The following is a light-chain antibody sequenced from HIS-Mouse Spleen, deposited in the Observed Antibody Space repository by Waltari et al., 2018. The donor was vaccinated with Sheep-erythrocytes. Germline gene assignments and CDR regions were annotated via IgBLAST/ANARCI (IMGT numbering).Light chain of an antibody. J-gene: IGLJ3*02. Sequence: QSALTQPASVSGSPGQSITISCSGTTGDVGGSTYFSWYQQHPGKAPKLMIYDVSNRPSGVSNRFSGSKSGNTASLTISGLQAEDEADYYCSSYTSSSTWVFGGGTKLTVL. CDR2: DVS. V-gene: IGLV2-14*03. CDR1: TGDVGGSTY. CDR3: SSYTSSSTWV.